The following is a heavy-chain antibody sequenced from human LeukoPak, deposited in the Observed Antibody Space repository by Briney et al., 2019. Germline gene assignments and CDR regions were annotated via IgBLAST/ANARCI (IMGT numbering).Heavy chain of an antibody. CDR3: ARAFLVGYSPEEYFFDY. Sequence: SETLSLTCTVSGGSISSSTWWSWVRQPPGKGLECIGEIHHSGTTNYNPSLKSRVTISIDKSKNQFSLKLNSVTAADTAVYYCARAFLVGYSPEEYFFDYWGQGNLVTVSS. CDR1: GGSISSSTW. CDR2: IHHSGTT. D-gene: IGHD2-15*01. V-gene: IGHV4-4*02. J-gene: IGHJ4*02.